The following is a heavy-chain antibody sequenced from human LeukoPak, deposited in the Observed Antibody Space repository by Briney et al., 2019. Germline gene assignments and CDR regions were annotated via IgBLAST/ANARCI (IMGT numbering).Heavy chain of an antibody. CDR1: GFTFDDYA. CDR3: ARVPDRGIFGVVTQGVY. J-gene: IGHJ4*02. V-gene: IGHV3-9*01. CDR2: ISWNSGSM. Sequence: GGSLRLSCAASGFTFDDYAMHWVRQAPGKGLEWVSGISWNSGSMGYADSVKGRFTISRDNAKNSLYLQMNSLRAEDTAVYYCARVPDRGIFGVVTQGVYWGQGTLVTVSS. D-gene: IGHD3-3*01.